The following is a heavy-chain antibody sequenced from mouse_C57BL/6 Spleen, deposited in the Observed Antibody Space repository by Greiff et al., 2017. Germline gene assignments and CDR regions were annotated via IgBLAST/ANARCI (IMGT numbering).Heavy chain of an antibody. Sequence: EVQVVESGGGLVKPGGSLKLSCAASGFTFSDYGMHWVRQAPEKGLEWVAYISSGSSTIYYANTVKGRFTISIDNAKNTLFLQMTSLRSEDTAMYYCARRDGLYYAMDYWGQGTSVTVSS. CDR1: GFTFSDYG. CDR3: ARRDGLYYAMDY. J-gene: IGHJ4*01. D-gene: IGHD2-3*01. V-gene: IGHV5-17*01. CDR2: ISSGSSTI.